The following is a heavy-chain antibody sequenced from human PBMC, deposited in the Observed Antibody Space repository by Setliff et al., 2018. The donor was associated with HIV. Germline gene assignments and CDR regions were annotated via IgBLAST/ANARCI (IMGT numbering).Heavy chain of an antibody. D-gene: IGHD3-22*01. CDR1: GGSIRSDNYY. CDR2: IHHTGGT. V-gene: IGHV4-39*01. J-gene: IGHJ5*02. Sequence: TLSLTCRVSGGSIRSDNYYWAWIRQPPGKRLEWIASIHHTGGTYYNPSLKSRVTISVDTSKDQFSLKLRSLTATDTAIYHCARSMRYFYDTSGFSWFDPWGQGTQVTVSS. CDR3: ARSMRYFYDTSGFSWFDP.